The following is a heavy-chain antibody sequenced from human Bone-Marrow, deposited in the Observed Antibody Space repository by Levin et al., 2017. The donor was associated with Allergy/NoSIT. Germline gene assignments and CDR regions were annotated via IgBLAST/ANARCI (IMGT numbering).Heavy chain of an antibody. J-gene: IGHJ6*02. CDR2: INHSADT. D-gene: IGHD3-16*01. Sequence: MSGGSLRLSCGLYGGSFTGYYWSWIRQTPGKGLEWIGQINHSADTKYNPSLTSRVTISVDMSKNQFSLQLTSVTAADTAVYYCARVQGGLRRLGYGLDVWGPGTTVTVSS. CDR1: GGSFTGYY. V-gene: IGHV4-34*01. CDR3: ARVQGGLRRLGYGLDV.